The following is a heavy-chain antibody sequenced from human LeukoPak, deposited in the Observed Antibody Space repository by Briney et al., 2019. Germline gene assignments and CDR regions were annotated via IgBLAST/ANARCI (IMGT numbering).Heavy chain of an antibody. CDR3: ARQTAMGRSGDY. Sequence: NRGESLKISCKASGYSFTSYWIGWVRQMPEKGLEWMGIIDPSDSETRYTPTFQGHVTISADKSLTTAYLQWNSLKAADTAMYYCARQTAMGRSGDYWGQGTLVTVSS. CDR1: GYSFTSYW. J-gene: IGHJ4*02. V-gene: IGHV5-51*01. D-gene: IGHD5-18*01. CDR2: IDPSDSET.